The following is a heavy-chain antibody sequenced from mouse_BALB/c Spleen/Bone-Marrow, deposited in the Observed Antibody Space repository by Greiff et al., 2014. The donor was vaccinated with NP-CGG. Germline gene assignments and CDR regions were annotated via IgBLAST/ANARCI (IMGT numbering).Heavy chain of an antibody. CDR3: AKLNWDEGDY. V-gene: IGHV2-6-5*01. J-gene: IGHJ2*01. Sequence: VQGVESGPGLVAPSQSLSITCTVSGFSFTDYGVSWIRQPPGKGLEWLGVIWGGGITYYNSPLKSRLSISKDNSKSQVFLKMYSLQTDDTAMYYCAKLNWDEGDYWGQGTTLTVSS. CDR2: IWGGGIT. D-gene: IGHD4-1*01. CDR1: GFSFTDYG.